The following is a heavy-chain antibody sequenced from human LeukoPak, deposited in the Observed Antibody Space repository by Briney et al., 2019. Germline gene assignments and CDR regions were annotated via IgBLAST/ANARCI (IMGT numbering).Heavy chain of an antibody. CDR2: ISYDGSNK. Sequence: GRSLRLSCAASGFTFSSYAMHWVRQAPGKGLEWVAVISYDGSNKYYADSVKGRFTISRDNSKNTLHLQMNSLRAEDTAVYYCASSPMVRGVIDYWGQGTLVTVSS. J-gene: IGHJ4*02. CDR1: GFTFSSYA. V-gene: IGHV3-30-3*01. D-gene: IGHD3-10*01. CDR3: ASSPMVRGVIDY.